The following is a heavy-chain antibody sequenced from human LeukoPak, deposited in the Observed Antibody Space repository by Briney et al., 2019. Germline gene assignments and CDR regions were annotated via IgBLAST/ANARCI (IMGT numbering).Heavy chain of an antibody. Sequence: PSETLSLTCTVSGGSISSGDYYWSWIRQPPGKGLEWIGYIYYSGSTYYNPSLKSRVTISVDTSKNQFSLQLNSVTPEDTAVYYCARGYSYAQGGFDYWGQGTLVTVSS. D-gene: IGHD5-18*01. CDR3: ARGYSYAQGGFDY. CDR2: IYYSGST. V-gene: IGHV4-30-4*01. J-gene: IGHJ4*02. CDR1: GGSISSGDYY.